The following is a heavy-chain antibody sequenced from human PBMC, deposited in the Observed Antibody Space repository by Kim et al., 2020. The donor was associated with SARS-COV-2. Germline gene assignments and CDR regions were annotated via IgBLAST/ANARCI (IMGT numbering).Heavy chain of an antibody. J-gene: IGHJ4*02. Sequence: GGSLRLSCTVSGFTFSNYVMSWVRQAPGKGLEWVSDISGSGGNTSYADSVKGRFTISRDNSKNTLYLQMISLRAEDTAVYYCAKYRNFGSGSYQFDSWGQGTLVTDS. V-gene: IGHV3-23*01. D-gene: IGHD3-10*01. CDR2: ISGSGGNT. CDR1: GFTFSNYV. CDR3: AKYRNFGSGSYQFDS.